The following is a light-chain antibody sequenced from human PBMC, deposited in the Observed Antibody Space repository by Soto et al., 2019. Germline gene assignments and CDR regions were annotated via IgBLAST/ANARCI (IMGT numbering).Light chain of an antibody. V-gene: IGLV1-40*01. CDR3: QSYDSSLSAPYV. CDR2: GHN. CDR1: SSNIGAGYD. J-gene: IGLJ1*01. Sequence: QSVLTQPPSVSGAPGQRVTISCTGSSSNIGAGYDVHWYQQLPGTAPKLLIYGHNNRPSGVPDRFSGSKSGTSASLAITGLQAEDEADYYCQSYDSSLSAPYVFGTGTKVTVL.